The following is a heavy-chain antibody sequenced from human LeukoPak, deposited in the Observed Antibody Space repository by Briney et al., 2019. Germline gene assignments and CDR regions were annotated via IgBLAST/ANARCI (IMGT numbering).Heavy chain of an antibody. D-gene: IGHD6-13*01. Sequence: GGSLRLSCAASGFTFSSYAMHWVRQASGKGLEWVAVISYDGSNKYYADSVRGRFTISRDNSKNTLYLQMSSLRPEDTSVYYCARDLGYSSSSEGLFDYWGQGTLVTVSS. CDR1: GFTFSSYA. V-gene: IGHV3-30-3*01. CDR3: ARDLGYSSSSEGLFDY. J-gene: IGHJ4*02. CDR2: ISYDGSNK.